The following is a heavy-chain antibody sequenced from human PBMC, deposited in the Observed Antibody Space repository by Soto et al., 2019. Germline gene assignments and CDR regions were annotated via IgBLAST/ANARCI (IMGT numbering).Heavy chain of an antibody. CDR1: GFTFSSYA. J-gene: IGHJ4*02. CDR3: ARETVVTARTPVWDY. V-gene: IGHV3-30-3*01. CDR2: ISYDGSNK. D-gene: IGHD2-21*02. Sequence: QVQLVESGGGVVQPGRSLRLSCAASGFTFSSYAMHWVRQAPGKGLEWVAVISYDGSNKYYADSVKGRFTIPRDNSKNTLYLQMNSLRAEDTAVYYCARETVVTARTPVWDYWGQGTLVTVSS.